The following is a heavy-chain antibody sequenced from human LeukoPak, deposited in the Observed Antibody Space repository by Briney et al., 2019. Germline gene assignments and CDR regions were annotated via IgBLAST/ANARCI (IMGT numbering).Heavy chain of an antibody. V-gene: IGHV4-39*01. Sequence: PSETLSLTCTVSGGSISSNIYYWGWIRQPPGKGLDRTGSIYYSGSAFYNPSLKSRGAISVDTSKNQFSLKLTSVTAADTAVYYCARQGSYYYGSGTYYNGHFDYWAQGTLVTVSS. D-gene: IGHD3-10*01. CDR3: ARQGSYYYGSGTYYNGHFDY. CDR1: GGSISSNIYY. CDR2: IYYSGSA. J-gene: IGHJ4*02.